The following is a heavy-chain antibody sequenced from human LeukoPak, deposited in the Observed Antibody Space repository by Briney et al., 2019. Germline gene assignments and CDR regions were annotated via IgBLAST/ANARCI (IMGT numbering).Heavy chain of an antibody. V-gene: IGHV4-39*07. CDR1: GGSISSSSYY. CDR3: AREDPQTTVPEGMDV. CDR2: IYYSGST. Sequence: PSETLSLTCTVSGGSISSSSYYWGWIRQPPGKGLEWIGSIYYSGSTYYNPSLKSRVTLSLDTSKNQFSLRLNSVTAADTAVYYCAREDPQTTVPEGMDVWGHGTTVIVSS. D-gene: IGHD4-17*01. J-gene: IGHJ6*02.